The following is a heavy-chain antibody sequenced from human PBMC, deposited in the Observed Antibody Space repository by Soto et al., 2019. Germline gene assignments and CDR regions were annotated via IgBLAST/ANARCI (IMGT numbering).Heavy chain of an antibody. V-gene: IGHV4-59*01. CDR3: ARASPYYDFWSGYFQTFDY. Sequence: PSETLSLTCTVSGGSISSYYWSWIRQPPGKGLEWIGYIYYSGSTNYNPSLKSRVTISVDTSKNQFSLKLSSVTAADTAVYYCARASPYYDFWSGYFQTFDYWGQGTLVTVPQ. CDR1: GGSISSYY. CDR2: IYYSGST. D-gene: IGHD3-3*01. J-gene: IGHJ4*02.